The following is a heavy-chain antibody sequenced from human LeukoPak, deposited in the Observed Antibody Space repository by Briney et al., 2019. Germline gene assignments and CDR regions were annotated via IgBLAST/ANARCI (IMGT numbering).Heavy chain of an antibody. CDR2: IIPILGIA. J-gene: IGHJ4*02. CDR3: ARAPSSSWLYFDY. V-gene: IGHV1-69*04. Sequence: ASVKVSCKASGGTFSSYAISWVRQAPGQGLEWMGRIIPILGIANYAQKFQGRVTITADKSTSTAYVELSSLRSEDTAVYYCARAPSSSWLYFDYWGQGTLVTVSS. D-gene: IGHD6-13*01. CDR1: GGTFSSYA.